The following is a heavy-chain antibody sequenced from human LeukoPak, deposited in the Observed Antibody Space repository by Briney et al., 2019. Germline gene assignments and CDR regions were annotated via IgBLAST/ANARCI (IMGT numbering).Heavy chain of an antibody. J-gene: IGHJ5*02. CDR1: GGSFSGYY. V-gene: IGHV4-34*01. CDR2: INHSGST. CDR3: ARVGVIGWFDP. D-gene: IGHD3-10*01. Sequence: SETLSLTCAVYGGSFSGYYWSWIRQPPGKGLEWIGEINHSGSTNYNPSLKSRVTISVDTSKNQFSLKLSSVTAADTAVYHCARVGVIGWFDPWGQGTLVTVSS.